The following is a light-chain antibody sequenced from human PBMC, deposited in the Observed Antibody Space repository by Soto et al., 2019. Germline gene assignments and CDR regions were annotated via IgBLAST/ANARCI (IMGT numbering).Light chain of an antibody. J-gene: IGKJ4*01. CDR3: QHYGSLVLT. V-gene: IGKV3-20*01. CDR2: GAS. Sequence: EIVLPQSPGTLSLSPGERATLSCRASQSVISSYLAWYQQKPGQAPRLLIYGASSRATGIPDRFSGSGSGTDFTLTISRLEPEDFAVYYCQHYGSLVLTFGGGTKVEIK. CDR1: QSVISSY.